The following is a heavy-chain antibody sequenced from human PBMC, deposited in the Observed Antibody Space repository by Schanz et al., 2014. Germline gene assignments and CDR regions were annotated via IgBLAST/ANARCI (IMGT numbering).Heavy chain of an antibody. CDR2: INSNTGNP. Sequence: QVKMVKDGYELKKPGASEKSSCKESGYTLRRKEKKWERTAPGQGLEWMGWINSNTGNPTYAPAFTGRFVFSLDTSVSTAYLQIIGLQAEDSAVFYCARGRGGNTGYEAADYWGQGTRVTVSS. J-gene: IGHJ4*02. CDR1: GYTLRRKE. V-gene: IGHV7-4-1*02. CDR3: ARGRGGNTGYEAADY. D-gene: IGHD5-12*01.